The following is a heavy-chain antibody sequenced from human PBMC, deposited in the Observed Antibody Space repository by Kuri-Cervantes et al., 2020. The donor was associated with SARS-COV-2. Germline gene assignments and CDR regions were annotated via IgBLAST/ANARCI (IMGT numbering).Heavy chain of an antibody. CDR1: GFIFSRYG. J-gene: IGHJ4*02. CDR2: IGYDGSRK. CDR3: AKEGSSGWYGGD. Sequence: GESLKISCEASGFIFSRYGMHWVRQAPGKGLEWVAAIGYDGSRKHYSDSLKGRFTISRDNSQNTVCLQMSTLRDDDTAVYYCAKEGSSGWYGGDWGQGALVTVSS. D-gene: IGHD6-19*01. V-gene: IGHV3-30*18.